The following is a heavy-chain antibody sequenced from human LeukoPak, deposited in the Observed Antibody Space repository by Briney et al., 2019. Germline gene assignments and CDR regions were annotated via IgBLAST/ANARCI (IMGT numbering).Heavy chain of an antibody. CDR2: ISSRSTYI. V-gene: IGHV3-21*01. CDR1: GFTFSTYT. J-gene: IGHJ4*02. CDR3: ARGIAVAGTFDY. D-gene: IGHD6-19*01. Sequence: AGGSLRLSCAASGFTFSTYTMNWVRQAPGKGLEWVSSISSRSTYIYYADSVKGRFTISRDNAKNSLYLQMNSLGAEDTAGYYCARGIAVAGTFDYWGQGTLVTVSS.